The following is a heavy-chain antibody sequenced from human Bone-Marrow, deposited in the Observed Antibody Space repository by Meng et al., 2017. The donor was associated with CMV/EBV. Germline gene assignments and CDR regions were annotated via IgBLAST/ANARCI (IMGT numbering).Heavy chain of an antibody. CDR2: INPNSGGK. CDR1: GYTFTGYY. V-gene: IGHV1-2*02. D-gene: IGHD2-2*02. Sequence: ASAKVSCKASGYTFTGYYMHWVRQAPGQGLEWMGWINPNSGGKNYAQKFQGRVTMTRDTSISTAYMELSRLRSDDTAVYYCARGYCSRTSCYTSEPTFDYWGQGTLVAVSS. CDR3: ARGYCSRTSCYTSEPTFDY. J-gene: IGHJ4*02.